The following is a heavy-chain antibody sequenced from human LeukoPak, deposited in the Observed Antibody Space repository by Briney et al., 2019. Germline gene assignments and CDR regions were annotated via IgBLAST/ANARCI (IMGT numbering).Heavy chain of an antibody. J-gene: IGHJ4*02. CDR3: ARVGDYFDY. V-gene: IGHV3-74*01. CDR2: INTDGSTT. CDR1: GFTFNIHW. Sequence: GGSLRLSCAASGFTFNIHWMHWVRQAPGKGLVWVSRINTDGSTTDYADSVKGRFTISRDNAKNTLYLQMNSLRAEDTAVYYCARVGDYFDYWGQGTLVTVSS. D-gene: IGHD3-16*01.